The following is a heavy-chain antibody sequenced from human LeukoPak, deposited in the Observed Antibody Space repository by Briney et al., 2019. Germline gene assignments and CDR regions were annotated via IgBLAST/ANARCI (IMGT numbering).Heavy chain of an antibody. V-gene: IGHV4-4*02. CDR2: IYHSGST. CDR3: ARDPSSSWPRASGWFDP. D-gene: IGHD6-13*01. J-gene: IGHJ5*02. Sequence: SETLSLTCAVSGGSISSSNWWSWVRQPPGKGLEWIGEIYHSGSTNYNPSLKSRVTISVDKSKNQFSLKLSSVTAADTAVYYCARDPSSSWPRASGWFDPWGQGTLVTVSS. CDR1: GGSISSSNW.